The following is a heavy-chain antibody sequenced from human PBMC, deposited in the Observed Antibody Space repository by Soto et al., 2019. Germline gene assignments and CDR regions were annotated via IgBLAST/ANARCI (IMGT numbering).Heavy chain of an antibody. J-gene: IGHJ6*02. CDR3: ARADYYDSSGYYFSYYGMDV. Sequence: ASVKVSCKASGYTFTSYGISWVRQAPGQGLEWVGWISAYNGNTNYAQKLQGRVTMTTDTSTSTAYMELRSLRSDDTAVYYCARADYYDSSGYYFSYYGMDVWGQGTTVTVSS. CDR1: GYTFTSYG. D-gene: IGHD3-22*01. V-gene: IGHV1-18*04. CDR2: ISAYNGNT.